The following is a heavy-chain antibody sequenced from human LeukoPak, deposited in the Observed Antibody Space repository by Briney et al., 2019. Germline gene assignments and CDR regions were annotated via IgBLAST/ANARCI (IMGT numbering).Heavy chain of an antibody. CDR1: GGSISSSSYY. V-gene: IGHV4-61*01. Sequence: SETLSLTCSVSGGSISSSSYYWSWIRQPPGKGLEWIGYIYYSGSTNYNPSLKSRVTISVDTSKNQFSLKLSSVTAADTAVYYCARGRRYQWELLRGGAFDIWGQGTMVTVSS. J-gene: IGHJ3*02. CDR3: ARGRRYQWELLRGGAFDI. CDR2: IYYSGST. D-gene: IGHD1-26*01.